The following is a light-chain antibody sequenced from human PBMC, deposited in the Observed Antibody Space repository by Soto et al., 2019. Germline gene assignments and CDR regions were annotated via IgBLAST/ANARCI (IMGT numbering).Light chain of an antibody. Sequence: EIVLTPSPGTLSLSPGERATLSCRASQSVNSNYLAWYQQRPGQAPRLLIYGASSRATGIPDRFSGSGSGTDFTLTISRLEPEDFAVYYCQQYGRSPPYTFGPGTKVDI. CDR3: QQYGRSPPYT. CDR1: QSVNSNY. V-gene: IGKV3-20*01. CDR2: GAS. J-gene: IGKJ3*01.